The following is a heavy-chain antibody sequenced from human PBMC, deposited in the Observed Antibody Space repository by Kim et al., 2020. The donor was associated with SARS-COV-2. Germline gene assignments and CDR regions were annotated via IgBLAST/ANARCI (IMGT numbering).Heavy chain of an antibody. V-gene: IGHV1-69*13. D-gene: IGHD5-18*01. CDR2: IIPIFGTA. CDR1: GGTFSSYA. CDR3: ARVGYSYGYWNYYYGMDV. J-gene: IGHJ6*02. Sequence: SVKVSCKASGGTFSSYAISWVRQAPGQGLEWMGGIIPIFGTANYAQKFQGRVTITADESTSTAYMELSSLRSEDTAVYYCARVGYSYGYWNYYYGMDVWGQGTRVTVSS.